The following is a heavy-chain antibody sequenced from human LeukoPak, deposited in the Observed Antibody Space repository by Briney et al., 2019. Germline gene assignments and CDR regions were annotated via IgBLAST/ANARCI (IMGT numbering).Heavy chain of an antibody. J-gene: IGHJ4*02. CDR1: GFTFSSYA. Sequence: GGSLRLSCAASGFTFSSYAMNWVRQAPGMRPEWVSAISGTGGSTYYADSVKGRFTISRDNSKNTLYLQMNSLRAEDTAVYYCAKKWGGAAAGTSYYFDYWGQGTLVTVSS. CDR3: AKKWGGAAAGTSYYFDY. CDR2: ISGTGGST. V-gene: IGHV3-23*01. D-gene: IGHD6-13*01.